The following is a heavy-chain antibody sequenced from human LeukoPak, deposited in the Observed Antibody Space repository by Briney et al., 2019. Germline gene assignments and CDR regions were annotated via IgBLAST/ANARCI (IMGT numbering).Heavy chain of an antibody. J-gene: IGHJ5*02. D-gene: IGHD3-10*01. CDR3: ATSYGSGSYTRRFDP. CDR2: FDPEDGET. V-gene: IGHV1-24*01. Sequence: GASVKVSCKVSGYTLTELSMHWVRQAPGKGLEWMGGFDPEDGETIYAQKFQGRVTMTEDTSTDTAYMELSSLRSEDTAVYYCATSYGSGSYTRRFDPWGQGTLVTVSS. CDR1: GYTLTELS.